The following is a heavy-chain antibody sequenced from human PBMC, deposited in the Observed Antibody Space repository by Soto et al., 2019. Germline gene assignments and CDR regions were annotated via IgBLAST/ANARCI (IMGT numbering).Heavy chain of an antibody. V-gene: IGHV4-59*01. CDR1: GGSIFSSY. J-gene: IGHJ5*02. Sequence: PSETLSLTCTVSGGSIFSSYWTWIRQPPGKGLEWIGNVYYSGSTNYNPSLKSRITISVDTSKNQFSLNLSSVTAADTAVYYCARVPAASSWCDPWGQGTLVTVS. CDR2: VYYSGST. D-gene: IGHD2-15*01. CDR3: ARVPAASSWCDP.